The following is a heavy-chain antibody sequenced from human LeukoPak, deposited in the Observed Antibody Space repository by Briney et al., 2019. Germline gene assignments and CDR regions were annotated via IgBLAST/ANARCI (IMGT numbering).Heavy chain of an antibody. J-gene: IGHJ6*03. D-gene: IGHD3-16*01. Sequence: PSEALSHTCNVSGGSISNSSHYWGWIRQPPGKGLVWIGTIYYSGKTYYNPSLRSRVTISIDTSKNHLSLKLNSVTAADTAVYYCARVVAVWGSYYYYYYMDVWGKGTTVIVSS. CDR1: GGSISNSSHY. V-gene: IGHV4-39*07. CDR2: IYYSGKT. CDR3: ARVVAVWGSYYYYYYMDV.